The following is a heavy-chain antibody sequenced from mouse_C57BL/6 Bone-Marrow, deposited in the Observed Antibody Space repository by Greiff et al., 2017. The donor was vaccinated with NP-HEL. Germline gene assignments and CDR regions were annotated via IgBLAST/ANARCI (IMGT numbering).Heavy chain of an antibody. CDR1: GFSLTSYG. D-gene: IGHD2-1*01. Sequence: VQLQQSGPGLVQPSQSLSITCTVSGFSLTSYGVHWVRQSPGKGLEWLGVIWSGGSTDYNAAFISRLSISKDNSKSQFFFKMNSLQADDTAIYYCARDGNFWFAYWGQGTLVTVSA. V-gene: IGHV2-2*01. CDR3: ARDGNFWFAY. J-gene: IGHJ3*01. CDR2: IWSGGST.